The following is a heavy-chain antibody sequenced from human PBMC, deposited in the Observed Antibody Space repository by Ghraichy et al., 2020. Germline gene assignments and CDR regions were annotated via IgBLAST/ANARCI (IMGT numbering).Heavy chain of an antibody. CDR3: ATNSLWFGVPMPLFFDY. J-gene: IGHJ4*02. CDR1: GGSVSSGSYY. D-gene: IGHD3-10*01. V-gene: IGHV4-61*01. CDR2: IYYSGST. Sequence: SETLSLTCTVSGGSVSSGSYYWSWIRQPPGQGLEWIGYIYYSGSTNYNPSLKSRVTISVDTSKNQFSLKLSSVPAADTAVYYCATNSLWFGVPMPLFFDYWGQGTLVTVSS.